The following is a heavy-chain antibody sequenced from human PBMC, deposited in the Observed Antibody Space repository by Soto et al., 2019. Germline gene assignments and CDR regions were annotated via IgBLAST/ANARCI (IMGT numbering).Heavy chain of an antibody. CDR3: ARVGGCGAEYLQH. J-gene: IGHJ1*01. Sequence: PGGSLRLSCAASGFTFSSYGMHWVRQAPGKGLEWVAVIWYDGSNKYYADSVKGRFTISRDNSKNTLYLQMNSLRAEDTAVYYCARVGGCGAEYLQHWGQGTLVTVSS. CDR1: GFTFSSYG. D-gene: IGHD2-21*01. V-gene: IGHV3-33*01. CDR2: IWYDGSNK.